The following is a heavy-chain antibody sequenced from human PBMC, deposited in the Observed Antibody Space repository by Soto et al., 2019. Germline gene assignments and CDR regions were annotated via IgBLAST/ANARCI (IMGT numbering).Heavy chain of an antibody. Sequence: SGTLYLTCTVPVVSISSLSSYWGWISQPPGRGLGWIGSIYYSGSTYYIPSLKSRVAISVDTSRNQFSLKVSSVTAADTAVYYCARHQGYCGGDCLGDGMDVWGQGTTVT. V-gene: IGHV4-39*01. CDR1: VVSISSLSSY. CDR2: IYYSGST. J-gene: IGHJ6*02. CDR3: ARHQGYCGGDCLGDGMDV. D-gene: IGHD2-21*02.